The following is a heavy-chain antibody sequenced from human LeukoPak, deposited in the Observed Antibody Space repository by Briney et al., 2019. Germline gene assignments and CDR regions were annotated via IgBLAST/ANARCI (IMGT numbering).Heavy chain of an antibody. J-gene: IGHJ4*02. Sequence: GGSLRLSCAASGFTVSGNYMSWVRQAPGKGLEWVSIIYTGGTTYYADSVKGRFTISRDNSKNTLYLQMNSLRAEDTAVYYCAKDLLAAAGKNFDYWGQGTLSPSPQ. D-gene: IGHD6-13*01. CDR3: AKDLLAAAGKNFDY. CDR2: IYTGGTT. V-gene: IGHV3-53*01. CDR1: GFTVSGNY.